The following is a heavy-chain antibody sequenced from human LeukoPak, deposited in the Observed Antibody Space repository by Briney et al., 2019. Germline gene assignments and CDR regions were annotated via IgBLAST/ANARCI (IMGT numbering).Heavy chain of an antibody. D-gene: IGHD2-15*01. J-gene: IGHJ3*02. CDR2: IYYSGST. CDR3: ARDSCSGGSCYPGSVVWAFDI. V-gene: IGHV4-59*01. CDR1: GGSISSYY. Sequence: SETLSLTCTVSGGSISSYYWSWIRQPPGKGLEWIGYIYYSGSTNYNPSLKSRVTISVDTSKNQFSLKLSSVTAADTAVYYCARDSCSGGSCYPGSVVWAFDIWGQGTMVTVSS.